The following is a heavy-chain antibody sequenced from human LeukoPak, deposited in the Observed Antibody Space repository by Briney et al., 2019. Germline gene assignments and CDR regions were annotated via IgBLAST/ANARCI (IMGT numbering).Heavy chain of an antibody. CDR2: ISGSGGST. D-gene: IGHD5-24*01. J-gene: IGHJ3*02. CDR1: GFTFSSYG. V-gene: IGHV3-23*01. Sequence: GGSLRLSCAASGFTFSSYGMSWVRQAPGKGLEWVSAISGSGGSTYYADSVKGRFTISRDNSENTLYLQMNSLRAEDTAVYYCAKGTSTDGYNCAFDIWGQGTMVTVSS. CDR3: AKGTSTDGYNCAFDI.